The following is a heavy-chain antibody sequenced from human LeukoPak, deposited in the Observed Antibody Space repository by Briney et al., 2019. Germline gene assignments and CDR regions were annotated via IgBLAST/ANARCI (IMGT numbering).Heavy chain of an antibody. CDR2: ISAYNGNT. J-gene: IGHJ5*02. CDR1: GYTFTSYG. D-gene: IGHD3-10*01. CDR3: ARGKLLWFGELSPPRGFDP. Sequence: ASVKVSCKASGYTFTSYGISWVRQAPGQGLEWMGWISAYNGNTNYAQKLQGRVTMTTDTSTSTAYMELRSLRSDDTAVYYCARGKLLWFGELSPPRGFDPWGQGTLVTVSS. V-gene: IGHV1-18*01.